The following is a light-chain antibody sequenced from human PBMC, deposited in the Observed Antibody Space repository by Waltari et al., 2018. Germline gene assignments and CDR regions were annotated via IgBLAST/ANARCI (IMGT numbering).Light chain of an antibody. J-gene: IGKJ1*01. V-gene: IGKV1-5*03. CDR3: QQYNSYPWT. Sequence: DIHMTQSPSTLSASVGDRVSISCRASQSISTWLAWYQQKPGKAPKLLIYMASSLESGVPTRFSGSGSGTEFTPTISSLQPDDFATYYCQQYNSYPWTFGQGTKVEIK. CDR1: QSISTW. CDR2: MAS.